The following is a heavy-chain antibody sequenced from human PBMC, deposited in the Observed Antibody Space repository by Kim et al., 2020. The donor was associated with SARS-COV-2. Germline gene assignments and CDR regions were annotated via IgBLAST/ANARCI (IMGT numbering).Heavy chain of an antibody. CDR3: AGGRRSGDS. D-gene: IGHD6-19*01. Sequence: GGSLRLSCVASGFTFSDHFMDWVRQPPGKGLEWVGRIRNKANSYTTEYAASVKGRFTISRDDSKNSLYLQMNSLKTRDTAVYYCAGGRRSGDSWGQGTLVTVYS. V-gene: IGHV3-72*01. J-gene: IGHJ4*02. CDR1: GFTFSDHF. CDR2: IRNKANSYTT.